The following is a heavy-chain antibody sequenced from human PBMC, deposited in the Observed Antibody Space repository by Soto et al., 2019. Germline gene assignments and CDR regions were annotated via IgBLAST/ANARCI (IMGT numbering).Heavy chain of an antibody. D-gene: IGHD5-12*01. J-gene: IGHJ4*02. V-gene: IGHV4-39*01. CDR1: GGSISSSSYY. CDR3: ASHWIVATIRYYDY. Sequence: SETLSLTCTVSGGSISSSSYYWGWIRQPPGKGLEWIGSIYYSGSTYYNPSLKSRVTISVDTSKNQFSLKLSSVTAADTAVYYCASHWIVATIRYYDYWGQGTLVTVSS. CDR2: IYYSGST.